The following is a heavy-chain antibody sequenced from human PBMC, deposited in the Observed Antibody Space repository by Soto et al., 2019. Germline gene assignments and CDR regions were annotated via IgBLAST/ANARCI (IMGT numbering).Heavy chain of an antibody. Sequence: GGSLRLSCAASGFTFSSYGMHWVRQAPGKGLEWVAVIWYDGSNKYYADSVKGRFTISRDNSKNTLYLQMNSLRAEDTAVYYCTTPLTQSLYGDAFDIWGQGTMVTVSS. J-gene: IGHJ3*02. V-gene: IGHV3-33*01. CDR1: GFTFSSYG. CDR3: TTPLTQSLYGDAFDI. D-gene: IGHD4-17*01. CDR2: IWYDGSNK.